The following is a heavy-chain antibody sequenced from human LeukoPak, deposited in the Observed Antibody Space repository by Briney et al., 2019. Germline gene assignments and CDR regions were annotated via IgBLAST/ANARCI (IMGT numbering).Heavy chain of an antibody. D-gene: IGHD6-13*01. V-gene: IGHV1-69*04. CDR2: IIPILGIA. Sequence: SVKVSCKASGGTFSSYAISWVRQAPGQGLEWMGRIIPILGIANYAQKFQGRVTITADKSTSTAYMELSSLRSEDTAVYYCARGDSSSWYADYWGQEPWSPSPQ. CDR3: ARGDSSSWYADY. J-gene: IGHJ4*01. CDR1: GGTFSSYA.